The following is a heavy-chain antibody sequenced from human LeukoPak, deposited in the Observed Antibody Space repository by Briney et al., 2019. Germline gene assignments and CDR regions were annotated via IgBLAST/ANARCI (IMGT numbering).Heavy chain of an antibody. D-gene: IGHD1-1*01. CDR2: ISSSSSYI. CDR3: ARDGIESDAFDI. V-gene: IGHV3-21*01. CDR1: GFTFSSYS. Sequence: GGSLRLSCAASGFTFSSYSMNWVRQAPGKGLEWVSSISSSSSYIYYADSVKGRFTISRDNAKNSLYLQMNSLRAEDTAVYYCARDGIESDAFDIWGQGTMVTVSS. J-gene: IGHJ3*02.